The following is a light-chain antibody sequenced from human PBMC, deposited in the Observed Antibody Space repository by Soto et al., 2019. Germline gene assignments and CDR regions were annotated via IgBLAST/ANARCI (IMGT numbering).Light chain of an antibody. CDR1: QSVSSS. Sequence: EIVMTQSPATLSVSPGDRATLSCRASQSVSSSLGWYQQKPGQAPRLLIYGASTRATGISARFSGSGSGTEFTLTISSLQYEDFAVYYCQQYYYWPLTFGGGTKVELK. CDR3: QQYYYWPLT. V-gene: IGKV3-15*01. CDR2: GAS. J-gene: IGKJ4*01.